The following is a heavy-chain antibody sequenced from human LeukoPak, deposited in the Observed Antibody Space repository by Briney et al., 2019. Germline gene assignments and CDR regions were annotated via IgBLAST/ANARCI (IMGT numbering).Heavy chain of an antibody. Sequence: SETLSLTCAASGGSISSSNWWCLVRQPPGKGLEWIGEIFHSGSTNYNPSLKSRVTISVDKSKNQFSLKLNSVTAADTAVYYCARGGNKWELDNWFDPWGQGTLVTVSS. D-gene: IGHD1-26*01. J-gene: IGHJ5*02. CDR1: GGSISSSNW. CDR2: IFHSGST. V-gene: IGHV4-4*02. CDR3: ARGGNKWELDNWFDP.